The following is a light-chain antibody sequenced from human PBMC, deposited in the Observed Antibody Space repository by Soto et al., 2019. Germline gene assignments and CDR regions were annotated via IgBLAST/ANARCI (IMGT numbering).Light chain of an antibody. CDR1: SSEVGGYNY. CDR2: EVS. V-gene: IGLV2-14*01. CDR3: SSYTSSSIPGV. J-gene: IGLJ2*01. Sequence: QSALTQPASVSGSPGQSITISCTGTSSEVGGYNYVSWYQQPPGKAPKLMIYEVSYRPSGVSNRFSGSKSGNTASLTISGLQAEDEANYYCSSYTSSSIPGVFGGGTKLTVL.